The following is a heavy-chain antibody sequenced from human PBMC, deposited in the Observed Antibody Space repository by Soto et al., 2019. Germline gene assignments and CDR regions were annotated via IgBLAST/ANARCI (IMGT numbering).Heavy chain of an antibody. CDR2: FDPEDGET. Sequence: ASVKVSCKVSGYTLTELSMHWVRQAPGKGLEWMGGFDPEDGETIYAQKFQGRVTMTEDTSTDTAYMELSSLRSEDTAVYYCATKGRWYVGYYYYGMDVWGQGTTVTVS. J-gene: IGHJ6*02. D-gene: IGHD6-13*01. CDR3: ATKGRWYVGYYYYGMDV. V-gene: IGHV1-24*01. CDR1: GYTLTELS.